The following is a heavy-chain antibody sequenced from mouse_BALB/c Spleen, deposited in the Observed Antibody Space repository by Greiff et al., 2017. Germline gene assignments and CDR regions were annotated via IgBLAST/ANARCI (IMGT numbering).Heavy chain of an antibody. D-gene: IGHD2-10*01. CDR2: INPSNGGT. J-gene: IGHJ3*01. Sequence: QVQLQQPGAELVKPGASVKLSCKASGYTFTSYYMYWVKQRPGQGLEWIGGINPSNGGTNFNEKFKSKATLTVDKSSSTAYMQLSSLTSEDSAVYYCTYYGNYGLAYWGQGTLVTVSA. CDR3: TYYGNYGLAY. CDR1: GYTFTSYY. V-gene: IGHV1S81*02.